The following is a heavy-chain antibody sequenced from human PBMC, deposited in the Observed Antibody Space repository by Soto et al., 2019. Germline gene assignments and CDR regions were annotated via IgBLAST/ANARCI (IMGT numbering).Heavy chain of an antibody. J-gene: IGHJ4*02. Sequence: SETLSLTCAVSGGSISSGDYSWNWIRQPPGKGLEWIGYIYFGGSTYYNPSLQSRVTMSVDRSRNQFSLKLNSVTAADTAVYYCARVRREFDTSGLVDYWGQGTLVTVSS. D-gene: IGHD3-10*01. CDR2: IYFGGST. CDR1: GGSISSGDYS. CDR3: ARVRREFDTSGLVDY. V-gene: IGHV4-30-2*01.